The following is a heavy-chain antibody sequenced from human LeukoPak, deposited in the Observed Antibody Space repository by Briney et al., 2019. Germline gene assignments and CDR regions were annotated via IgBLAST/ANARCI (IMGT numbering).Heavy chain of an antibody. CDR2: IIPIFGTA. D-gene: IGHD4-11*01. Sequence: ASVKVSCKASGYTFSSYAISWVRQAPGQGLEWMGGIIPIFGTANYAQKFQGRVTITADKSTSTAYMELSSLRSEDTAVYYCARAGDYPYYYYYMDVWGKGTTVTVSS. CDR1: GYTFSSYA. J-gene: IGHJ6*03. CDR3: ARAGDYPYYYYYMDV. V-gene: IGHV1-69*06.